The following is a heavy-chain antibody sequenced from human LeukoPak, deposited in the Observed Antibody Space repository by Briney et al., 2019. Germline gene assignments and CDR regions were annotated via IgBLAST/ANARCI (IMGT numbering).Heavy chain of an antibody. CDR3: ARGDYTYYFDY. CDR2: IIPILGIA. J-gene: IGHJ4*02. D-gene: IGHD4-11*01. CDR1: GGTFSSYA. Sequence: SVKVSCKASGGTFSSYAVSWVRQAPGQGLEWMGRIIPILGIANYAQKFQGRVTITADKSTSTAYMELSSLRSEDTAVYYCARGDYTYYFDYWGQGTLVTVSS. V-gene: IGHV1-69*04.